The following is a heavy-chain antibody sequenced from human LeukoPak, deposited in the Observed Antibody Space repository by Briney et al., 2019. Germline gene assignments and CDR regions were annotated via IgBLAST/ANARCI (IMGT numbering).Heavy chain of an antibody. V-gene: IGHV5-51*01. J-gene: IGHJ3*02. D-gene: IGHD6-13*01. CDR1: GYSFTSYW. CDR2: IYPGDSDT. CDR3: ARRPIAAAGIPRDAFDI. Sequence: GESLKISCKGSGYSFTSYWIGWVRQMPGKGLEWMGIIYPGDSDTRYSPSFQGQVTISADESISTAYLQWSSLKASDTAMYYCARRPIAAAGIPRDAFDIWGQGTMVTVSS.